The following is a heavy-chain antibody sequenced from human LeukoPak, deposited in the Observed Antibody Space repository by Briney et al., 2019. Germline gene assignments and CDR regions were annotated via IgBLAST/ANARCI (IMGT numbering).Heavy chain of an antibody. CDR1: GFTFSTYG. CDR2: ISGSDNST. V-gene: IGHV3-23*01. Sequence: GGSLRLSCAASGFTFSTYGMSWVRQAPGKGLDWVSSISGSDNSTYYANSVKGRFTISRDKPKNTLYLQMNSLRVEDTAVYYCAKAGSSSWYEESDYWGQGTLVTVSS. D-gene: IGHD6-13*01. CDR3: AKAGSSSWYEESDY. J-gene: IGHJ4*02.